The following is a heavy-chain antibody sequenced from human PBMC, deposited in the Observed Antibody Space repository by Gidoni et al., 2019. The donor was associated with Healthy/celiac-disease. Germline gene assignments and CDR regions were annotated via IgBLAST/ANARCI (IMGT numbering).Heavy chain of an antibody. V-gene: IGHV4-34*01. CDR1: GGSFSGYY. Sequence: QVQLQQWGAGLLKPSETLSLTCAVYGGSFSGYYWSWIRQPPGKGLEWIGEINHSGSTNYNPSLKSRVTISVDTSKNQFSLKLSSVTAADTAVYYCARHYGDYLLFDYWGQGTLVTVSS. CDR3: ARHYGDYLLFDY. CDR2: INHSGST. J-gene: IGHJ4*02. D-gene: IGHD4-17*01.